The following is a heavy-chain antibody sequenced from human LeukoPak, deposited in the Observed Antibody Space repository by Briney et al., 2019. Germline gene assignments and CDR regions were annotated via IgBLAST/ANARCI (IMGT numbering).Heavy chain of an antibody. J-gene: IGHJ3*02. CDR2: IKSKTHGGTP. CDR1: GFALSNFW. Sequence: GESLRLSCAASGFALSNFWMSWVRQSPGKGLEWVGHIKSKTHGGTPDYAAPVKNRFTISRDDSKNTVYLQMNSLKSEDTAVYYCTTEGYSYGHHSLVTWGQGTMVTVSS. CDR3: TTEGYSYGHHSLVT. V-gene: IGHV3-15*01. D-gene: IGHD5-18*01.